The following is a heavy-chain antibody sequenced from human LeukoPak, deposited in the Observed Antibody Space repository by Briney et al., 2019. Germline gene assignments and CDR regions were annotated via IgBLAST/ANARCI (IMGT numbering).Heavy chain of an antibody. Sequence: GESLKISCKGSGYSFTSYWIGWVRPMPGKGLEWMGIIYPGDSDSRYGPSFQGQVTFSADKSISTAYLQWSSLKASDTAMYYCARLGSGTYQPFDLWGQGTLVTVSS. J-gene: IGHJ4*02. CDR1: GYSFTSYW. D-gene: IGHD1-26*01. CDR2: IYPGDSDS. V-gene: IGHV5-51*01. CDR3: ARLGSGTYQPFDL.